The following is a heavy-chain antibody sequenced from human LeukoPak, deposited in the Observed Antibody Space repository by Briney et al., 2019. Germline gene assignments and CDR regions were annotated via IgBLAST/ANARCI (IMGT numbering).Heavy chain of an antibody. CDR2: ISSSSTYT. CDR3: ARDPGAVTTRSNWFDP. J-gene: IGHJ5*02. V-gene: IGHV3-21*01. CDR1: GFTFTSYS. D-gene: IGHD4-17*01. Sequence: PGGSLRLSCAASGFTFTSYSMNWVRQAPGRGLEWVSSISSSSTYTYYADSVKGRFTISRDNAKNSLYLQMNSLRAEDTAVYYCARDPGAVTTRSNWFDPWGQGTLVTVSS.